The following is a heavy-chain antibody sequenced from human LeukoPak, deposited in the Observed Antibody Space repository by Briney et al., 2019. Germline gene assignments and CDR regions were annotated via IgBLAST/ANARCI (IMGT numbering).Heavy chain of an antibody. D-gene: IGHD6-13*01. Sequence: TSETLSLTCAVSGGSISSGNWGSWVRQPPGKGLEGIGEINHSGSTNYNPSLKSRVTISVDTSKNQFSLKLSSVTAADTAVYYCARDKRIAAAYYYGMDVWGQGTTVTVSS. V-gene: IGHV4-4*02. J-gene: IGHJ6*02. CDR2: INHSGST. CDR1: GGSISSGNW. CDR3: ARDKRIAAAYYYGMDV.